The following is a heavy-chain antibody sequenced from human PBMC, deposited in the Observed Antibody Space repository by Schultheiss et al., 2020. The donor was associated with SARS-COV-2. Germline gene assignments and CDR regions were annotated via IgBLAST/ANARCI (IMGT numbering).Heavy chain of an antibody. V-gene: IGHV3-23*01. Sequence: GGSLRLSCAASGFTFSDYYMSWIRQAPGKGLEWVSAISGSGGSTYYADSVKGRFTISRDNSKNTLYLQMNSLRAEDTAVYYCAKDVDSSGWFDYWGQGTLVTVSS. CDR1: GFTFSDYY. CDR2: ISGSGGST. J-gene: IGHJ5*01. D-gene: IGHD6-19*01. CDR3: AKDVDSSGWFDY.